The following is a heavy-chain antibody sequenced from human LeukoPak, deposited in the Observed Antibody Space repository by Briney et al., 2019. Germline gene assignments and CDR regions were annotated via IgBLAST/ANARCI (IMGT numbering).Heavy chain of an antibody. Sequence: PGGSLRLSCAASGFTFSSYAMSWVRQAPGKGLEWVSTISGSGGSTYYADSVKGRFTISRDNSKNTLYLQMNSLRAEDTAVYYCAKDLYSSSSRDAFDIWGQGTMVTVSS. CDR2: ISGSGGST. CDR1: GFTFSSYA. CDR3: AKDLYSSSSRDAFDI. V-gene: IGHV3-23*01. D-gene: IGHD6-6*01. J-gene: IGHJ3*02.